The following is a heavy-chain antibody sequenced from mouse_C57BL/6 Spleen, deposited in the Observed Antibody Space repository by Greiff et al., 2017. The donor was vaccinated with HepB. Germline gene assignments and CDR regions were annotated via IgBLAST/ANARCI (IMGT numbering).Heavy chain of an antibody. CDR2: IDPENGDT. V-gene: IGHV14-4*01. J-gene: IGHJ3*01. CDR3: TPSTVVEGWFAY. Sequence: DVKLQESGAELVRPGASVKLSCTASGFNIKDDYMHWVKQRPEQGLEWIGWIDPENGDTEYASKFQGKATITADTSSNTAYLQLSSLTSEDTAVYYCTPSTVVEGWFAYWGQGTLVTVSA. D-gene: IGHD1-1*01. CDR1: GFNIKDDY.